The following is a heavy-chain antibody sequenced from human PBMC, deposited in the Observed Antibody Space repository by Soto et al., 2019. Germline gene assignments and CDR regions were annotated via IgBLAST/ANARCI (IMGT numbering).Heavy chain of an antibody. CDR2: IIPIFGTA. CDR3: XXXXXXSXSLSNPPTDYGMDV. J-gene: IGHJ6*02. Sequence: QVQLVQSGAEVKKPGSSVKVSCKASGGTFSSYAISWVRQAPGQGLEWMGGIIPIFGTANYAQKFQGRVTITADESTSXAYMELSSLRSEXTXXXYXXXXXXXSXSLSNPPTDYGMDVWGQGTTVTVSS. D-gene: IGHD6-6*01. V-gene: IGHV1-69*01. CDR1: GGTFSSYA.